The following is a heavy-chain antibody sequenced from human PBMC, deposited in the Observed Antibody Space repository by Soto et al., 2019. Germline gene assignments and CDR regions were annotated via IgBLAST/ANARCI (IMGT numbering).Heavy chain of an antibody. CDR3: ARDRPTVTDYYYYGMDV. D-gene: IGHD4-4*01. CDR2: INASGGST. V-gene: IGHV1-46*01. J-gene: IGHJ6*02. CDR1: GYTFTSYY. Sequence: QVQLVQSGAEVEKPGASVKVSCKASGYTFTSYYMHWVRQAPGQGLEWMGIINASGGSTSYAQKFQGRVTMTRNTSTSTVYMELSSLRSEDTAVYYCARDRPTVTDYYYYGMDVWGQGTTVTVSS.